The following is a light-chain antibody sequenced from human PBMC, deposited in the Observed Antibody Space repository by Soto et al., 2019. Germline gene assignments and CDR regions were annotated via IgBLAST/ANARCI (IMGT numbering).Light chain of an antibody. V-gene: IGKV3-20*01. CDR2: GAS. CDR3: QQYGSSPKT. J-gene: IGKJ1*01. Sequence: EIVLTQSPGTLSLSPGERATLSCRASQSVSSSYLAWYQRKPGQAPRLLIYGASSRATGIPDRFSGSGSRTDFTLTISRLEPEDFAVYYCQQYGSSPKTFGQGTKVDIK. CDR1: QSVSSSY.